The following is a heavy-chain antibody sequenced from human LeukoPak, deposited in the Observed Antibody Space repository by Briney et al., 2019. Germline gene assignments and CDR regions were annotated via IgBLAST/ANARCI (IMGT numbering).Heavy chain of an antibody. CDR2: IYYSGST. J-gene: IGHJ2*01. Sequence: SQTRCLACTVSGVSISSGGYYWSWIRQHPEKDLEWIGYIYYSGSTHSNPSLKSRVTISIDTSKNQFSLKLSSVTAADTAVFYCARGVGWHFDLWGRGTLVTVSS. CDR3: ARGVGWHFDL. V-gene: IGHV4-31*03. CDR1: GVSISSGGYY. D-gene: IGHD1-26*01.